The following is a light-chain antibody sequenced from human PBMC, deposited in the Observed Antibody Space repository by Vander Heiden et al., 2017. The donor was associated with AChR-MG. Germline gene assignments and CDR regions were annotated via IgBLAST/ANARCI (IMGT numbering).Light chain of an antibody. V-gene: IGLV2-23*01. Sequence: QSALTQPASVSGSIEQSITISCTGTSRDVGNFNLVSWYQQHPGRAPELRIYETRNRPSGVSSRFSASKSGNTASLTISGLQAADEADYFCCSYAGSDTWVFGGGTKLTVL. CDR2: ETR. CDR1: SRDVGNFNL. J-gene: IGLJ3*02. CDR3: CSYAGSDTWV.